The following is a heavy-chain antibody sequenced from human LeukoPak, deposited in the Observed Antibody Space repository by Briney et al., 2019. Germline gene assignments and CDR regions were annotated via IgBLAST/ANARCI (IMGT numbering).Heavy chain of an antibody. CDR2: IRYDGSNK. D-gene: IGHD3-22*01. Sequence: GGSLRLSCAASGFTFSSYGMHWVRQAPGKGLEWVAFIRYDGSNKYYADSVKGRFTISRDNSKNTLYLQMNSLRAEDTAVYYCAKDRWLSSHFDYWGQGTLVTVSS. J-gene: IGHJ4*02. CDR1: GFTFSSYG. V-gene: IGHV3-30*02. CDR3: AKDRWLSSHFDY.